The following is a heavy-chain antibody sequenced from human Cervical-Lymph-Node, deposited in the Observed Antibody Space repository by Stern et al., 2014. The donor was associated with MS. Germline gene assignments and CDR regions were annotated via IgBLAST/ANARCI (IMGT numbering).Heavy chain of an antibody. V-gene: IGHV3-9*01. Sequence: VQLVESGGGLVQTGRSLRLSCAASGFTFDDYAMHWVRQAPGQGLEWDSGISWNSADIGYADSVKVRFPISRDNATTSLYLQINSLRAEDTALYYCVKDKASSSWYREAPDYWCQVTLVTVSA. CDR1: GFTFDDYA. CDR2: ISWNSADI. CDR3: VKDKASSSWYREAPDY. D-gene: IGHD6-13*01. J-gene: IGHJ4*02.